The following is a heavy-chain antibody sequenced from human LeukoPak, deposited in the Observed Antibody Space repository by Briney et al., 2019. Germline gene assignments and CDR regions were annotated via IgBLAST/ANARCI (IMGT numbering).Heavy chain of an antibody. D-gene: IGHD3-16*01. CDR2: IYYSGST. Sequence: PSETLSLTCAVYGGSFGGYYWSWIRQPPGKGLEWIGSIYYSGSTYYNPSLKSRVTISVDTSKNQFSLKLSSVTAADTAVYYCARGAPGGEFDYWGQGTLVTVSS. CDR1: GGSFGGYY. V-gene: IGHV4-34*01. CDR3: ARGAPGGEFDY. J-gene: IGHJ4*02.